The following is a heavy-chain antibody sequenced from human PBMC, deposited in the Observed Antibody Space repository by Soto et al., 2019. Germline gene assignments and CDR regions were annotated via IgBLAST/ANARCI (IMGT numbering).Heavy chain of an antibody. V-gene: IGHV4-4*02. CDR2: IYHSGST. CDR1: SGAISSSNW. D-gene: IGHD3-10*01. J-gene: IGHJ2*01. CDR3: ARAITMVQGVKSRWYFDL. Sequence: QVQLQESGPGLVKPSGTLSLTCAVSSGAISSSNWWSWVRQPPGKGLEWIGEIYHSGSTNYNPSLKSRVTISVDKSKNRFSLKLSSVTAADTAVYYCARAITMVQGVKSRWYFDLWGRGTLGTVSS.